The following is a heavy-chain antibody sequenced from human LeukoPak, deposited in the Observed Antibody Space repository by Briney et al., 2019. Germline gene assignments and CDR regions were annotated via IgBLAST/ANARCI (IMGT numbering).Heavy chain of an antibody. CDR1: GFTFSSYA. J-gene: IGHJ6*02. V-gene: IGHV3-30-3*01. CDR3: ARERITMVRGVLNYGMDV. Sequence: GGSLRLSCAASGFTFSSYAMHWVRQAPGKGLEWVAVISYDGSNKYYADSVKGRFTISRDNSKNTLYLQMNSLRAEDTAVYYCARERITMVRGVLNYGMDVWGQGTTVTVSS. D-gene: IGHD3-10*01. CDR2: ISYDGSNK.